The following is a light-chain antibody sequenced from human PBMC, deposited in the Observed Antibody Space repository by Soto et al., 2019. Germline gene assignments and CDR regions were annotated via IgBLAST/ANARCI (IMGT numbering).Light chain of an antibody. Sequence: IRLSQSRSPLSASFVYSVAITCLASQSISGYLNWYQQKPGKAPKPLIYAASSLQSGVPSRFSGSASGTDFTLTITSLQPEDFATYYCQPGYSIPITFGQGTRLEIK. CDR3: QPGYSIPIT. CDR1: QSISGY. CDR2: AAS. J-gene: IGKJ5*01. V-gene: IGKV1-39*01.